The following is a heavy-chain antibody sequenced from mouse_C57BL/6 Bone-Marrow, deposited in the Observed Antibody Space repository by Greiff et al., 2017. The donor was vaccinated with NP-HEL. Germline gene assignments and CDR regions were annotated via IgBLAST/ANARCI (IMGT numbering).Heavy chain of an antibody. CDR1: GFSLTSYA. V-gene: IGHV2-9-1*01. Sequence: QVQLQQSGPGLVAPSQSLSITCTVSGFSLTSYAISWVRQPPGKGLEWLGVIWTCGGTNYYSASKSRLSISEDNSKSQVFLKMNRLQADDTARYYCTRKDNTSYFDYWGQGTTLTVSS. CDR3: TRKDNTSYFDY. D-gene: IGHD3-3*01. CDR2: IWTCGGT. J-gene: IGHJ2*01.